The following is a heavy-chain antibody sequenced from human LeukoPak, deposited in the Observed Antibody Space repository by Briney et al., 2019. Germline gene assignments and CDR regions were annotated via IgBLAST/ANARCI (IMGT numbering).Heavy chain of an antibody. J-gene: IGHJ3*02. CDR3: ARRVPRYQNDDAFDI. CDR1: GGTFSSYA. D-gene: IGHD1-26*01. V-gene: IGHV1-69*05. CDR2: IIPIFGTA. Sequence: ASVKVSCKASGGTFSSYAISWVRQAPGQGLEWMGRIIPIFGTANYAQKFQGRVTITTDESTSTAYMEPSSLRSEDTAVYYCARRVPRYQNDDAFDIWGQGTMVTVSS.